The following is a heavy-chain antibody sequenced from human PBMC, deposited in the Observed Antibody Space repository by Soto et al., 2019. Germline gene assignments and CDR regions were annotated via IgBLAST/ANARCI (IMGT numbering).Heavy chain of an antibody. CDR2: ISAYNGKI. J-gene: IGHJ6*02. Sequence: GASVKVSCKASGYTFTNYGISWVRQAPGQGLEWIGWISAYNGKIDYAQKVQGRVTLTTDTSTSIAFMELRRLRSDDTAVYYCARETIPQINYYGADVWGQGTKVTVSS. V-gene: IGHV1-18*01. CDR3: ARETIPQINYYGADV. CDR1: GYTFTNYG. D-gene: IGHD3-16*01.